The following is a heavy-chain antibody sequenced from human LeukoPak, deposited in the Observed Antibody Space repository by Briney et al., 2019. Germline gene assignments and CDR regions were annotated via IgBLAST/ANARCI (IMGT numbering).Heavy chain of an antibody. Sequence: GGSLRLSCAASGFTFSSYSMNWVRQAPGKGLEWVSYISSSSSTIYYADSVKGRFTISRDNAKNSLYLQMNSLRAEDTAVYYCAREVRRIFGVVITYYYYMDVWGKGTTVTVSS. V-gene: IGHV3-48*04. CDR3: AREVRRIFGVVITYYYYMDV. CDR1: GFTFSSYS. CDR2: ISSSSSTI. J-gene: IGHJ6*03. D-gene: IGHD3-3*01.